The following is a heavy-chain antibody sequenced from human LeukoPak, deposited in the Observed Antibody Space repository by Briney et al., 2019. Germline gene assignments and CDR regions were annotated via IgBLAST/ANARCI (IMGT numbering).Heavy chain of an antibody. Sequence: PSETLSLTCTVSGGSISNYYWSWIRQPPGKGLEWIGYIYSSGSTDYNPSLKSRVTISVDTSKKQFSLMLSSVTAADTAVYYCARRYSSSWYVEGYFDYWGQGTLVTVSP. J-gene: IGHJ4*02. CDR1: GGSISNYY. CDR2: IYSSGST. CDR3: ARRYSSSWYVEGYFDY. D-gene: IGHD6-13*01. V-gene: IGHV4-59*08.